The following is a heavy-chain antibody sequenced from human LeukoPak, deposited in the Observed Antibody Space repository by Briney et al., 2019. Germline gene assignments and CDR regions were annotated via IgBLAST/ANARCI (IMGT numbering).Heavy chain of an antibody. CDR1: GGSISSGGYY. Sequence: PSETLSLTCTVSGGSISSGGYYWSWIRQHPGKGLEWIGYIYYSGSTYYNPSLKSRVSISVDTSKNQFSLKLSSVTAADTAVYYCASWNNWNYRAYYFDYWGQGTLVTVSS. J-gene: IGHJ4*02. CDR3: ASWNNWNYRAYYFDY. V-gene: IGHV4-31*03. D-gene: IGHD1-7*01. CDR2: IYYSGST.